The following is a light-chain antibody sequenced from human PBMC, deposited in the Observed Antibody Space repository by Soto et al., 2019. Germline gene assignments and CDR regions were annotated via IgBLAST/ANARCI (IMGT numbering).Light chain of an antibody. V-gene: IGLV2-18*02. J-gene: IGLJ1*01. Sequence: QSALTQPPSVSGSPGQSVTISCTGTSSDVGNYNRVSWYQQPPGTAPKLMIYDVSSRPSGVPDRFSGSKSGNTASLTISGLQAEDEADYYCSSYTTSSTYVFGTGTKLTVL. CDR1: SSDVGNYNR. CDR2: DVS. CDR3: SSYTTSSTYV.